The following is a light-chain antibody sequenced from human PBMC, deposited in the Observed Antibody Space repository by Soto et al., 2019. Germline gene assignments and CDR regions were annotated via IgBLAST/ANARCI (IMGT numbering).Light chain of an antibody. Sequence: EIVMTQSPATLSVSPGERVTLSCRASQSVSSSLAWYQHKPGQAPRLLIYGASTRAIGIPGRFSGSGSETEFTLTISSLQSEDFADYYCQQYNNWWTFGQGTKVE. V-gene: IGKV3-15*01. J-gene: IGKJ1*01. CDR1: QSVSSS. CDR3: QQYNNWWT. CDR2: GAS.